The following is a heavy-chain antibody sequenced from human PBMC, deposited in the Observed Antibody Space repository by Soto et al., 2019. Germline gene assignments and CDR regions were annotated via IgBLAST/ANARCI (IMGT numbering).Heavy chain of an antibody. V-gene: IGHV3-23*01. Sequence: GGSLRLSCAASGFTFSSYAMSWVRQAPGKGLEWVSAISGSGGSTYYADSVKGRFTISRDNSKNTLYLQMNSLRAEDTAVYYCATDQRDDFWSGYWSYYYYMDVWGKGTTVTVSS. CDR3: ATDQRDDFWSGYWSYYYYMDV. J-gene: IGHJ6*03. CDR1: GFTFSSYA. D-gene: IGHD3-3*01. CDR2: ISGSGGST.